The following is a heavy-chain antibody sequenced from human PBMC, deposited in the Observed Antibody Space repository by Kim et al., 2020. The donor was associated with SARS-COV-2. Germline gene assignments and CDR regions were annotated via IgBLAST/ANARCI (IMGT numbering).Heavy chain of an antibody. J-gene: IGHJ6*02. CDR2: INHSGST. D-gene: IGHD4-17*01. CDR1: GGSFSGYY. CDR3: AGGRGGTTVVTLGLGYYYYYGMDV. Sequence: SETLSLTCAAYGGSFSGYYWSWIRQPPGKGLEWIGEINHSGSTNYNPSLKSRVTISVDTSKNQFSLKLSSVTAADTAVYYCAGGRGGTTVVTLGLGYYYYYGMDVWGQGTTVTVSS. V-gene: IGHV4-34*01.